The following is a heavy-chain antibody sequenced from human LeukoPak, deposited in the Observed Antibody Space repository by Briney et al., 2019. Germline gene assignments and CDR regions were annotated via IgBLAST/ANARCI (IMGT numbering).Heavy chain of an antibody. CDR1: GYRFNTHG. D-gene: IGHD2-15*01. Sequence: GRPLTLSCVASGYRFNTHGIQWVPHAPGKGLEWVAVIWYEGSRHHYAESVKGRFTVSRDNANNTAYLQMNSLRVEDTAVYYCVRILGGSRFDPWGQGALVTVSS. CDR2: IWYEGSRH. V-gene: IGHV3-33*01. CDR3: VRILGGSRFDP. J-gene: IGHJ5*02.